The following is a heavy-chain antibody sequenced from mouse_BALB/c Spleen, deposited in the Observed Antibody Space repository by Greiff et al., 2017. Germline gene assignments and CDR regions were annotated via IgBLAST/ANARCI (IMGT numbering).Heavy chain of an antibody. CDR1: GYTFTSYT. V-gene: IGHV1-4*02. J-gene: IGHJ4*01. Sequence: QVQLKESAAELARPGASVKMSCKASGYTFTSYTMHWVKQRPGQGLEWIGYINPSSGYTEYNQKFKDKTTLTADKSTSTAYMQLSSLTSEDSAVYDCASFTMITGAMDYWGQGTSVTVSS. D-gene: IGHD2-4*01. CDR2: INPSSGYT. CDR3: ASFTMITGAMDY.